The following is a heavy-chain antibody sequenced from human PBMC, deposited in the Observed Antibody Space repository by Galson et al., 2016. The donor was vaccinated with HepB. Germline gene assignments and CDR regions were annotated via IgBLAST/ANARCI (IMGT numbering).Heavy chain of an antibody. Sequence: SETLSLTCTVSGASISSHYWNWIRQPPGKGLEWIGYIYDTGSPSYNPSLKSRVTISLDTSETQISLKLTSVTAADTAMYYCASAGLVGVPQALAIWGQGTLVLVSS. CDR2: IYDTGSP. D-gene: IGHD1-26*01. CDR3: ASAGLVGVPQALAI. V-gene: IGHV4-59*11. CDR1: GASISSHY. J-gene: IGHJ3*02.